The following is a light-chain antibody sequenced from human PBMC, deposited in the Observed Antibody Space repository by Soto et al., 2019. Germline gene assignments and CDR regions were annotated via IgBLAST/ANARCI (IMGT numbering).Light chain of an antibody. J-gene: IGKJ5*01. CDR1: ESIDIY. CDR3: QQTYSTPPCN. Sequence: DIPLTQSPSSLSASVGDRVTLTCRARESIDIYLSWYQQKPGKAPKLLISAASTLQSGVPSRFSGSGSGTDFTLTISSLQPEDFATYYCQQTYSTPPCNFGQGTRLEIK. CDR2: AAS. V-gene: IGKV1-39*01.